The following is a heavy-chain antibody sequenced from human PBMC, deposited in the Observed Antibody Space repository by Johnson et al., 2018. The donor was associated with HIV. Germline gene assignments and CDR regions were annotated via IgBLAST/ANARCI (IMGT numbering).Heavy chain of an antibody. V-gene: IGHV3-66*01. CDR3: ARDLFGSDAFDI. J-gene: IGHJ3*02. Sequence: VQLVESGGGLVKPGGSLRLSCAASGFAVSSNYMSWVRQAPGKGLEWVSVIYSGGTTYNADSVKGRFTISRDNSKNTLYLQMNSLRAEDTAVYYCARDLFGSDAFDIWGQGTMVTVSS. D-gene: IGHD2-15*01. CDR2: IYSGGTT. CDR1: GFAVSSNY.